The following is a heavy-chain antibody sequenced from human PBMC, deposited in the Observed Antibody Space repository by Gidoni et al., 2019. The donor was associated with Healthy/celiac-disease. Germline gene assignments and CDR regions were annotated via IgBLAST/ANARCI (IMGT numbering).Heavy chain of an antibody. D-gene: IGHD3-10*02. Sequence: QVQLQQWGAGLLKPSETLSLTCAVYGGSFSGYYWSWIRQPPGKGLEWIGEINHSGSTNYNPSLKSRVTISVDTSKNQFSLKLSSVTAADTAVYYCARVRGRTVRLFGRASSYYFDYWGQGTLVTVSS. CDR3: ARVRGRTVRLFGRASSYYFDY. CDR1: GGSFSGYY. V-gene: IGHV4-34*01. CDR2: INHSGST. J-gene: IGHJ4*02.